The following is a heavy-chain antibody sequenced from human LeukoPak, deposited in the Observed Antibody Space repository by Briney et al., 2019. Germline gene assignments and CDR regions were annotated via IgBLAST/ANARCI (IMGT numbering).Heavy chain of an antibody. Sequence: SETLSLTCTVSGGSISTYCWSWIRQPAGKGLEWIGRIYPSGSTFYNPSLKRRVTISIDKSKNQFFLNLTSVTAADTAQYYCARDRSGYSEYYFDYWGQGSLVTVSS. J-gene: IGHJ4*02. CDR3: ARDRSGYSEYYFDY. D-gene: IGHD5-18*01. CDR1: GGSISTYC. CDR2: IYPSGST. V-gene: IGHV4-4*07.